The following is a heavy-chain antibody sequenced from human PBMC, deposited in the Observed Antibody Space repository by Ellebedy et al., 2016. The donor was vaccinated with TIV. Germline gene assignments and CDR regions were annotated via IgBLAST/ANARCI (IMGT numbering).Heavy chain of an antibody. J-gene: IGHJ6*03. Sequence: GESLKISXAASGFTFSSYAMSWVRQAPGRRLEWVSAISGSGGSTHYVDSVRGRFTISRDNSKNTLYLQMTSLRAKDTAVYYCAKAPTAIFAHFYYYYYYMDVWGKGTTVTVSS. CDR3: AKAPTAIFAHFYYYYYYMDV. CDR2: ISGSGGST. CDR1: GFTFSSYA. V-gene: IGHV3-23*01. D-gene: IGHD2-21*02.